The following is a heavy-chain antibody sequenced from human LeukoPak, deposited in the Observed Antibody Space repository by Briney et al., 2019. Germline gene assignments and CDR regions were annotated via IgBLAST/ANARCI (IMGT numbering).Heavy chain of an antibody. D-gene: IGHD2-21*02. V-gene: IGHV3-21*01. CDR1: GFTFSSYS. CDR3: ARLSAYCGGDCYSGVDY. Sequence: GGSLRLSCAASGFTFSSYSMNWVRQAPGKGLEWVSSISSSSSYIYYADSVKGRFTISRDNAKNSLYLQMNSLRAEDTAVYYCARLSAYCGGDCYSGVDYWGQGTLVTVSS. CDR2: ISSSSSYI. J-gene: IGHJ4*02.